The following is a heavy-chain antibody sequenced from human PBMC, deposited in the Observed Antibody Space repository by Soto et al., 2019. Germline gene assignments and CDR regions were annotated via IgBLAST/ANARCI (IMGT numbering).Heavy chain of an antibody. V-gene: IGHV3-30*03. CDR3: ARGCSGGTNCFYFDF. CDR1: GFTFGNFG. D-gene: IGHD6-13*01. CDR2: ISSDGSRK. J-gene: IGHJ4*02. Sequence: QVQLVESGGGVVQPGRSLRLSCAASGFTFGNFGIHWVRQAPGKGLEWVADISSDGSRKFYADSVKGRFTITRDNSKNTLYLQMNSLRSDDTGVYFCARGCSGGTNCFYFDFLGQGILVTVSS.